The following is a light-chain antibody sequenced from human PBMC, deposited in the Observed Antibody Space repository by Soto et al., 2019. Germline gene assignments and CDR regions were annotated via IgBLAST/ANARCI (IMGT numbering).Light chain of an antibody. CDR3: QQRSNWPPRPT. CDR1: QSVSSY. CDR2: DAS. Sequence: EIVLTQSPATLSLSPGERATLSCRASQSVSSYLAWYQQKPGQAPRLLIYDASNRATGIPARFSGSGSGTDFTLTISSLEPEDFVVYYCQQRSNWPPRPTFGQGTRLEIK. V-gene: IGKV3-11*01. J-gene: IGKJ5*01.